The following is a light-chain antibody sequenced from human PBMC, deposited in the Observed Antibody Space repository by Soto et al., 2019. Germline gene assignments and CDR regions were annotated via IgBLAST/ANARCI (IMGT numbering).Light chain of an antibody. CDR2: AAS. CDR1: QGISSW. CDR3: QQLNTFPLP. V-gene: IGKV1D-12*01. J-gene: IGKJ5*01. Sequence: DIQMTQSPSSVSASVGDRVTITCRASQGISSWLAWYQQKPGRAPKLLIYAASRLQSGVPSRFSGSGSGTHFILTINGLQPEDFATYYCQQLNTFPLPFAQGTRQDIK.